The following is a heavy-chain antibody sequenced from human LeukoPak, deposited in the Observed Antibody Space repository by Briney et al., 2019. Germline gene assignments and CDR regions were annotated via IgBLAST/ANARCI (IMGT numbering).Heavy chain of an antibody. Sequence: GGSLRLTCAASGFTFSSYSMNWVRQAPGKGLEWISYISDSSSTIYYADSVKGRFTIPRDNAKNSLYLQMNSLRAEDTAVYYCARIAMTTVTTDWGQGTLVTVSS. CDR1: GFTFSSYS. D-gene: IGHD4-17*01. J-gene: IGHJ4*02. CDR3: ARIAMTTVTTD. V-gene: IGHV3-48*01. CDR2: ISDSSSTI.